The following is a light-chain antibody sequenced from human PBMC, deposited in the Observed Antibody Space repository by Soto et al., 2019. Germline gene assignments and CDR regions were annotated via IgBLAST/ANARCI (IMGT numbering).Light chain of an antibody. Sequence: EIVLTQSPATLSLSPGERATLSCRASQSVSSYLAWYQQKPGQAPRLLIYDASNRATGIPARFSGSGSGTDFTLTISRLEPEDSAVYYCQQYGSSRGLTFGGGTKVDIK. CDR3: QQYGSSRGLT. CDR2: DAS. V-gene: IGKV3-11*01. CDR1: QSVSSY. J-gene: IGKJ4*01.